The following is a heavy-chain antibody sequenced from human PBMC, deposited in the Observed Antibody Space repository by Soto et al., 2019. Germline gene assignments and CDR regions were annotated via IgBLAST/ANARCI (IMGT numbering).Heavy chain of an antibody. V-gene: IGHV1-2*02. D-gene: IGHD3-22*01. CDR2: VHPDSGGT. J-gene: IGHJ4*02. Sequence: ASVKVSCKTSGYIFTDHLIHWVRQSPGQGLQWVGWVHPDSGGTNVAQAFQDRVTMTAGTSTTTAYMDLARLRPDDPAIFYCARGAQGFFPVSGIYFYFDHWGQGTPVTSPQ. CDR1: GYIFTDHL. CDR3: ARGAQGFFPVSGIYFYFDH.